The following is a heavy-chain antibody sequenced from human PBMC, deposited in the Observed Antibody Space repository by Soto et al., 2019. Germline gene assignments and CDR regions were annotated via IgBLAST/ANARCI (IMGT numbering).Heavy chain of an antibody. Sequence: PGGSLRLSCAASGFTFSDHYMDWVRQAPGKGLEWVGRTRNKANSYTTEYAASVKGRFTISRDDSKNSLYLQMNSLKTEDTAVYYCARSPDSSGYYPRWYYYGMDVWGQGTTVTVS. CDR1: GFTFSDHY. D-gene: IGHD3-22*01. V-gene: IGHV3-72*01. CDR2: TRNKANSYTT. J-gene: IGHJ6*02. CDR3: ARSPDSSGYYPRWYYYGMDV.